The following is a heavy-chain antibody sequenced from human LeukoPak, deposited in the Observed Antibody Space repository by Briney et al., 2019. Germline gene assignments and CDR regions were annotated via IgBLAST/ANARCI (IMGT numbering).Heavy chain of an antibody. V-gene: IGHV1-69*05. J-gene: IGHJ5*02. CDR1: GGTFSSYA. CDR3: ARRRSTQNWFDP. D-gene: IGHD2-2*01. Sequence: ASVKVSFKASGGTFSSYAISSVRQAPGQGLEWMGGIIPIFGTANYAQKFQGRVTITTDESTSTAYMELSSLRSEDTAVYYCARRRSTQNWFDPWGQGTLVTVSS. CDR2: IIPIFGTA.